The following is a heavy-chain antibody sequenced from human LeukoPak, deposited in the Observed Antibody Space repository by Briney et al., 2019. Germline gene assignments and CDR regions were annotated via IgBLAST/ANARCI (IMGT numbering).Heavy chain of an antibody. V-gene: IGHV3-21*01. J-gene: IGHJ4*02. CDR2: ISSSSSYI. CDR1: GFTFSGYS. D-gene: IGHD3-10*01. CDR3: ARLGPGMNFFYFDY. Sequence: GGSLRLSCAASGFTFSGYSMNWVRQAPGKGLEWVSSISSSSSYIYYADSVNGRLTISRDNAKNSLYLHINSLRSEDTAVYYCARLGPGMNFFYFDYWGQGTLVTVSS.